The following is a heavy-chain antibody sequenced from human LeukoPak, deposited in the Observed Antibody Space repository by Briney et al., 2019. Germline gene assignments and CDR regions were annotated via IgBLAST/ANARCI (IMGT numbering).Heavy chain of an antibody. J-gene: IGHJ3*02. CDR2: INMSEST. CDR1: GGFISRYF. Sequence: SETLSLTCTVSGGFISRYFWTWLRQPAGKGLEWIGRINMSESTSYNTSVTRRVAISLDTSKNQCSRKWSSVTAADTAVYYCARGGRGVQYPDAFDIWGQGTKVTLSS. CDR3: ARGGRGVQYPDAFDI. V-gene: IGHV4-4*07. D-gene: IGHD2-2*01.